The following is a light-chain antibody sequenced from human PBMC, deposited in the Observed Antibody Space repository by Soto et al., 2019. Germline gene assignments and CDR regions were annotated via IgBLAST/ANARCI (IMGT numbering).Light chain of an antibody. Sequence: EIVLTQSPGTLSLSPGVRATLSCRASLSVSSSYLAWYQQKPGQAPRLLIYGASSRATGIPDRFSGSGSGTDFTLTISRLEPEDFAVYYCQQYGTSPTFGQGTKVEIK. V-gene: IGKV3-20*01. CDR1: LSVSSSY. J-gene: IGKJ1*01. CDR3: QQYGTSPT. CDR2: GAS.